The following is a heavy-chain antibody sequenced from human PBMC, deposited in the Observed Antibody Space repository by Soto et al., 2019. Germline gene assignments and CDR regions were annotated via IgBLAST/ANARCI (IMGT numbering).Heavy chain of an antibody. CDR1: GGSISSYY. CDR3: ARRWGYSFDY. CDR2: IYYSGST. V-gene: IGHV4-39*01. Sequence: QLQLQESGPGLVKPSETLSLTCTASGGSISSYYWGWIRRPPGKGLEWIGSIYYSGSTYYNPSLKSRVTISVDTSKNQFSLNLSSVTAADTAVYYCARRWGYSFDYWGQGTLVTVSS. D-gene: IGHD7-27*01. J-gene: IGHJ4*02.